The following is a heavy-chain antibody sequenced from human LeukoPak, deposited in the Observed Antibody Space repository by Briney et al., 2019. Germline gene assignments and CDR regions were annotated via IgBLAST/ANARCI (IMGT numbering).Heavy chain of an antibody. CDR1: GGSFSGYF. D-gene: IGHD3-22*01. Sequence: SETLSLTCVVYGGSFSGYFWSWIRQPPGKGLEWIGEITPSGSTNYSPSLKSRVSISIDTSKKKLSLRLASVTAADSAVYYCASSFYYDSRDYWGQGTLVTVSS. CDR2: ITPSGST. CDR3: ASSFYYDSRDY. J-gene: IGHJ4*02. V-gene: IGHV4-34*01.